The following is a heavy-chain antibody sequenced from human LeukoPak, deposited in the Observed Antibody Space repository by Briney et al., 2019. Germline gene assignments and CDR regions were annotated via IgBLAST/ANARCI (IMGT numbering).Heavy chain of an antibody. V-gene: IGHV3-21*01. Sequence: PGGSLRLSCAASGFTFSSYEMNWVRQAPGKGLEWVSFISSSSTFIYYADSVKGRFTISRDNAKNSLYLQMNSLRAEDTAVYYCAKTHPFGELILDYWGQGTLVTVSS. J-gene: IGHJ4*02. D-gene: IGHD3-10*01. CDR2: ISSSSTFI. CDR1: GFTFSSYE. CDR3: AKTHPFGELILDY.